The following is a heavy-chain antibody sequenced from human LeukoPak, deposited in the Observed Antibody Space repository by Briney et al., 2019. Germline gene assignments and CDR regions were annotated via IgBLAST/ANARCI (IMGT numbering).Heavy chain of an antibody. Sequence: GGSLRLSCAASGFTLSSYAMSWVRQAPGKGLEWVSAIGGSGGSTYYADSVKGRFTISRDNSKNTLYLQMNSLRAEDTAVYYCAKDVSAGIAADGFDPWGQGTLVTVSS. D-gene: IGHD6-13*01. CDR1: GFTLSSYA. J-gene: IGHJ5*02. CDR2: IGGSGGST. CDR3: AKDVSAGIAADGFDP. V-gene: IGHV3-23*01.